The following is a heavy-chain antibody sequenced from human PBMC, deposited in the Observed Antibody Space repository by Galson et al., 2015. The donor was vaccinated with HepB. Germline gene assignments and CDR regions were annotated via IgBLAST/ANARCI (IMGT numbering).Heavy chain of an antibody. D-gene: IGHD3-10*01. CDR2: IYYSGST. J-gene: IGHJ4*02. Sequence: TLSLTCAVSGGSISSGGYYWSWIRQPPGKGLEWIGYIYYSGSTYYNPSLKSRVTISVDTSKNQFSLKLSSVTAADTAVYYCASTYGSGSYYNHEYYFDYWGQGTLVTVSS. V-gene: IGHV4-30-4*01. CDR1: GGSISSGGYY. CDR3: ASTYGSGSYYNHEYYFDY.